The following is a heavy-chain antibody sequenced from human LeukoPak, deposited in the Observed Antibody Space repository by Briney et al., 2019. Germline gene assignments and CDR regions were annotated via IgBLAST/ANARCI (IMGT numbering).Heavy chain of an antibody. D-gene: IGHD4-23*01. CDR1: GXTFSSYG. Sequence: GRSLRLSCAASGXTFSSYGMHWVRQAPGKGLEWVGVISYDGSNEYYADSVKGRFTISRDNSKNTLYLQMNSLRAEDTAVYYCAKMNYGGNSVDWYFDLWGRGTLVTVSS. CDR2: ISYDGSNE. V-gene: IGHV3-30*18. CDR3: AKMNYGGNSVDWYFDL. J-gene: IGHJ2*01.